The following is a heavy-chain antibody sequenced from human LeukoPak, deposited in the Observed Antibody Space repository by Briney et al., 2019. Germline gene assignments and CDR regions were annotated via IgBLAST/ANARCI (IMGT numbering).Heavy chain of an antibody. J-gene: IGHJ3*02. D-gene: IGHD5-24*01. CDR3: ARDHGDGAFDI. Sequence: ASVKVSFKASGYTFTNYYIHWVRQAPGQGLEWMGWINSNRGGTNYAQKFQGRVTMTRDTSISTAYMELRSVRSDDTAVYYCARDHGDGAFDIWGPGTMVTVSS. CDR2: INSNRGGT. V-gene: IGHV1-2*02. CDR1: GYTFTNYY.